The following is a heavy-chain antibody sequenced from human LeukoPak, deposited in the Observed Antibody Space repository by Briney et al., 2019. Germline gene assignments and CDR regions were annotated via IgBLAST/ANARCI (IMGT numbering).Heavy chain of an antibody. J-gene: IGHJ6*03. V-gene: IGHV4-34*01. CDR2: INHSGST. CDR3: ARGIAHPKGYCSGGSCYYYYMDV. D-gene: IGHD2-15*01. Sequence: SETLSLTCAVYGGSFSGYYWSWIRQPPGKGLEWIGEINHSGSTNYNPSLKSRVTISVDTSKNQSSLKLSSVTAADTAVYYCARGIAHPKGYCSGGSCYYYYMDVWGKGTTVTVSS. CDR1: GGSFSGYY.